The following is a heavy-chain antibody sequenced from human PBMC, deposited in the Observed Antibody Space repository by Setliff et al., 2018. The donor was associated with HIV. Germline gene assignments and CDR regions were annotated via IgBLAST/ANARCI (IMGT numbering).Heavy chain of an antibody. Sequence: SETLSLTCSLSGASITSHNCSWIRQAAGKGLEWIGRIYTRGNTNYNPSLRSRVTMSVDTSKNQFSLKVTAVTAADTAVYYCTRDLGGDDYSYNNMDVWGNGTTVTVSS. D-gene: IGHD2-21*02. J-gene: IGHJ6*03. CDR3: TRDLGGDDYSYNNMDV. V-gene: IGHV4-4*07. CDR2: IYTRGNT. CDR1: GASITSHN.